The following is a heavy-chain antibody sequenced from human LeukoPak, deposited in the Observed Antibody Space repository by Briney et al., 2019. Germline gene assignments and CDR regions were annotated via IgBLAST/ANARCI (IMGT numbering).Heavy chain of an antibody. CDR2: INPSGGSI. D-gene: IGHD4-17*01. CDR1: GYTFTSYY. Sequence: GASVKVSCKASGYTFTSYYMHWVRQAPGQGLEWMGIINPSGGSISYAQKSQGRVTMTRDTSTSTVYMELSSLRSEDTAVYYCARGVLHGDFDYWGQGTLVTVSS. V-gene: IGHV1-46*01. J-gene: IGHJ4*02. CDR3: ARGVLHGDFDY.